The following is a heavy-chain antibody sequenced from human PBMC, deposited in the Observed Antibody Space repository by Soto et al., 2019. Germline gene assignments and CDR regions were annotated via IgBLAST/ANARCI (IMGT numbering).Heavy chain of an antibody. J-gene: IGHJ6*02. V-gene: IGHV4-31*02. D-gene: IGHD2-15*01. CDR2: GST. CDR3: ARDRVGGVVVAATHYYYYYGMDV. Sequence: GSTYYTPSLKSRVTISVDTSKNQFSLKLSSVTAADTAVYYCARDRVGGVVVAATHYYYYYGMDVWGQGTTVTVSS.